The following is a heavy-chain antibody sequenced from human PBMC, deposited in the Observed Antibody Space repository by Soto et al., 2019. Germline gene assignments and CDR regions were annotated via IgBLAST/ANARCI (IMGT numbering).Heavy chain of an antibody. CDR1: GGSINSGGYC. D-gene: IGHD5-18*01. CDR3: SRGILV. Sequence: QVQLQESGPGLVKPSQTLSLTCTVSGGSINSGGYCWSWIRQRPGKGLDWIGCISYDGSTSYNPSLRTRVTISVDTSKNQFSLKLTSVTAADTAVYYCSRGILVWGQGALITVSS. J-gene: IGHJ4*02. CDR2: ISYDGST. V-gene: IGHV4-31*03.